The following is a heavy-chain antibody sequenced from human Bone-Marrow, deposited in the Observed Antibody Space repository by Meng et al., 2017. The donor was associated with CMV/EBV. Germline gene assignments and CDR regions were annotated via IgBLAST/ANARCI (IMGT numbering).Heavy chain of an antibody. D-gene: IGHD3-3*01. V-gene: IGHV3-20*04. CDR1: GFTFDDYG. Sequence: GESLKISCAASGFTFDDYGMSWVRQAPGKGLEWVSGINWNGGSTGYADSVKGRFTISRDNAKNSLYLQMNSLRSDDTAVYYCARESSYVLRFLEWLPPQTYGMDVWGQGTTVTVSS. J-gene: IGHJ6*02. CDR3: ARESSYVLRFLEWLPPQTYGMDV. CDR2: INWNGGST.